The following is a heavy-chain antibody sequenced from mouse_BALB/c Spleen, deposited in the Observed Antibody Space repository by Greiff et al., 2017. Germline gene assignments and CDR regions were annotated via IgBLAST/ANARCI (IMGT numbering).Heavy chain of an antibody. Sequence: EVKVVESGGGLVKPGGSLKLSCAASGFTFSSYAMSWVRQTPEKRLEWVASISSGGSTYYPDSVKGRFTISRDNARNILYLQMSSLRSEDTAMYYCARYGNLYYYAMDYWGQGTSVTVSS. J-gene: IGHJ4*01. CDR3: ARYGNLYYYAMDY. D-gene: IGHD2-1*01. V-gene: IGHV5-6-5*01. CDR2: ISSGGST. CDR1: GFTFSSYA.